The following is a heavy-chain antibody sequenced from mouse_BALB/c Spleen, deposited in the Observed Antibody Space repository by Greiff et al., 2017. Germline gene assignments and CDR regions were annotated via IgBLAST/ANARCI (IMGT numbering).Heavy chain of an antibody. V-gene: IGHV7-3*02. CDR3: ARGDGDY. Sequence: EVKLMESGGGLVQPGGSLRLSCATSGFTFTDYYMSWVRQPPGKALEWLGFIRNKANGYTTEYSASVKGRFTISRDNSQSILYLQMNTLRAEDSATYYCARGDGDYWGQGTTLTVSS. CDR2: IRNKANGYTT. J-gene: IGHJ2*01. CDR1: GFTFTDYY. D-gene: IGHD2-3*01.